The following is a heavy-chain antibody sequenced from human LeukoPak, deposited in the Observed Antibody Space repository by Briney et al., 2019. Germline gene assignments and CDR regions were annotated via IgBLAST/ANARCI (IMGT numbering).Heavy chain of an antibody. CDR2: IKQDGSEK. Sequence: GGSLRLSCVASGFIFSSSWMSWVRQAPGKGLEGVANIKQDGSEKDYADSVEGRFTISRDNAKNSLYLQMNSLRAEDTAVYYCASMFNWNYGKDYWGQGTLVTVSS. CDR1: GFIFSSSW. J-gene: IGHJ4*02. D-gene: IGHD1-7*01. V-gene: IGHV3-7*01. CDR3: ASMFNWNYGKDY.